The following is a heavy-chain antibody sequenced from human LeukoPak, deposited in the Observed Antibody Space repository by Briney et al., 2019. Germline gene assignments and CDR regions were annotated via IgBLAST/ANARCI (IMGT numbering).Heavy chain of an antibody. J-gene: IGHJ4*02. CDR3: ARDYR. Sequence: GGSLRLSCAASGFTFSDYYMNWVRQAPGKGLEWVSSISSSSSYMYYADSLKGRFTISRDDAKNSLYLQMDSLRAEDTAVYYCARDYRWGQGTLVTVSS. CDR2: ISSSSSYM. D-gene: IGHD4-11*01. CDR1: GFTFSDYY. V-gene: IGHV3-21*01.